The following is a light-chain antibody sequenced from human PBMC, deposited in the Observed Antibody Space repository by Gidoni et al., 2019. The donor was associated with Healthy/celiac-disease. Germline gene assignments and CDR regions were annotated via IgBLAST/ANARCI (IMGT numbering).Light chain of an antibody. CDR1: QGISIY. CDR3: LTT. Sequence: DIQLIQSPSLLSASVGDRVTITCRASQGISIYLAWYQQKPGKAPKLLIYAASTLHSGVQSRFSGSGSGTEFTITIISLQPEDFATYYCLTTFGQGTKVEIK. J-gene: IGKJ1*01. V-gene: IGKV1-9*01. CDR2: AAS.